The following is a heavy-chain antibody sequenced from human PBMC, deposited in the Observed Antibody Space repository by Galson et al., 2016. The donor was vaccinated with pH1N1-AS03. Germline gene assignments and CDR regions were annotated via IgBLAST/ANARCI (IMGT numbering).Heavy chain of an antibody. D-gene: IGHD4-11*01. CDR1: GATFSTST. CDR3: ARTSNYDPADYYYYGADV. CDR2: IIPISGTG. Sequence: SCKASGATFSTSTVSWVRQAPGQGLEWMGGIIPISGTGSYAQKFQGRVTITADESTSTAYMELSSLRSEDTAVYYCARTSNYDPADYYYYGADVWGQGTTVTVSS. J-gene: IGHJ6*02. V-gene: IGHV1-69*01.